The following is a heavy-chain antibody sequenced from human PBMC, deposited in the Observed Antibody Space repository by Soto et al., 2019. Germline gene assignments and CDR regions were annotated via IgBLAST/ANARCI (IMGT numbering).Heavy chain of an antibody. D-gene: IGHD3-9*01. CDR3: PILLYFDWLSGDAFDI. CDR2: IYHSGST. CDR1: GGCISSSNW. Sequence: QVQLQESGPGLVKPSGTLSLTCAVSGGCISSSNWWSWVRQPPGKGLEWIGDIYHSGSTNYNPSLKSRVTISVDKSKNQFSLKLSSVSAADTALYYCPILLYFDWLSGDAFDIWGQGTMVTFSS. V-gene: IGHV4-4*02. J-gene: IGHJ3*02.